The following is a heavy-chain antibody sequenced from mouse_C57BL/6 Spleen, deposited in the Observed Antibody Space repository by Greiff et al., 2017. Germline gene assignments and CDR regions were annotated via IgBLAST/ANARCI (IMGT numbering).Heavy chain of an antibody. V-gene: IGHV5-6*01. Sequence: EVMLVESGGDLVKPGGSLKLSCAASGFTFSSYGMSWVRQTPDKRLEWVATISSGGSYTYYPDSVKGRFTISRDNAKNTLYLQMSSLKSEDTAMYYCARPELGDAMDYWGQGTSVTVSS. CDR3: ARPELGDAMDY. D-gene: IGHD4-1*01. CDR2: ISSGGSYT. CDR1: GFTFSSYG. J-gene: IGHJ4*01.